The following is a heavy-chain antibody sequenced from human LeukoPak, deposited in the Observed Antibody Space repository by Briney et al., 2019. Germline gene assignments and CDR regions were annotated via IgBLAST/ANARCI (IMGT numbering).Heavy chain of an antibody. CDR2: ISAYSGNT. CDR1: GYTFTSYG. V-gene: IGHV1-18*01. CDR3: ARDRPGALLWFGESFSY. D-gene: IGHD3-10*01. Sequence: GASVKVSCKASGYTFTSYGISWVRQAPGQGLEWMGWISAYSGNTNYAQKLQGRVTMPTDTSTSTAYMELRSLRSDDTAVYYCARDRPGALLWFGESFSYWGQGTLVTVSS. J-gene: IGHJ4*02.